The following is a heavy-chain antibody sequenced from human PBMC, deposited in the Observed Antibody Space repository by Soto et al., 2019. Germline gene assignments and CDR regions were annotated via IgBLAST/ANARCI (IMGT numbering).Heavy chain of an antibody. J-gene: IGHJ4*02. D-gene: IGHD3-22*01. CDR1: GYTFTSYG. Sequence: ASVKVSCKASGYTFTSYGISWVRQAPGQGLEWMGWISAYNGNTNYAQKLQGRVTMTTDTSTSTTYMELRSLRSDETAVYYCATSYDSSGYYGYYFDYWGQGTLVTVSS. CDR2: ISAYNGNT. CDR3: ATSYDSSGYYGYYFDY. V-gene: IGHV1-18*01.